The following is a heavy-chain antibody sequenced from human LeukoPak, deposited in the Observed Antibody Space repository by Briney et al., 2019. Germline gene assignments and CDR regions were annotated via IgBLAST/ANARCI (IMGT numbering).Heavy chain of an antibody. CDR1: GFTFSSYA. D-gene: IGHD1-26*01. CDR3: AKDHWALGGSYYYDY. Sequence: GGSLRLSCAAFGFTFSSYAMSWVRQAPGKGLEWVSAISGSGGSTYYADSVKGRFTISRDNSKNTLYLQMNSLRAEDTAVYYCAKDHWALGGSYYYDYWGQGTLVTVSS. V-gene: IGHV3-23*01. J-gene: IGHJ4*02. CDR2: ISGSGGST.